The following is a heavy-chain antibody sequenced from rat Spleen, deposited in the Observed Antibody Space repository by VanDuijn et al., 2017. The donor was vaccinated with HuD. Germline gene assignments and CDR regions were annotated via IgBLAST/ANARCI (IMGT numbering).Heavy chain of an antibody. V-gene: IGHV5S14*01. CDR1: GFIFSIYG. CDR3: ARHHYDGYYHGPVLGVMDA. CDR2: ITTGSGNT. D-gene: IGHD1-12*03. J-gene: IGHJ4*01. Sequence: EVQLVESGGGLVQPGRSLKLSCAASGFIFSIYGMAWVRQTPTKGLEWVASITTGSGNTYYRDSVKGRFTISRDNAKSTLYLQMDSLRSEDTATYYCARHHYDGYYHGPVLGVMDAWGQGDSVTVSS.